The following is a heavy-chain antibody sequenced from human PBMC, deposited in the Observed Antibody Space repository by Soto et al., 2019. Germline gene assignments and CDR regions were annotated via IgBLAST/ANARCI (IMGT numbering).Heavy chain of an antibody. Sequence: QVQLVESGGGVVQPGRSLRLSCAASGFTFSSYGMHWVRQAPGKGLEWVAVIWYDGSNKYYADSVKGRFTISRDNSKNTLYLQMNSLRAEDTAVYYCARSAEYYYSSGYYYSGAFDIWGQGTMVTVSS. CDR1: GFTFSSYG. V-gene: IGHV3-33*01. J-gene: IGHJ3*02. CDR3: ARSAEYYYSSGYYYSGAFDI. CDR2: IWYDGSNK. D-gene: IGHD3-22*01.